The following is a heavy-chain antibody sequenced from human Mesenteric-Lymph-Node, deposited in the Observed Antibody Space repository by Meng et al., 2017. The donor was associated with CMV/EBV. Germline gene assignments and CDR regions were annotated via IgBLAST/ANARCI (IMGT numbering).Heavy chain of an antibody. CDR3: ARGWRTGTRYDY. CDR2: INHSGST. J-gene: IGHJ4*02. D-gene: IGHD1/OR15-1a*01. V-gene: IGHV4-34*01. Sequence: SETLSLTCTVSGDSISNYYWGWIRQPPGKGLEWIGEINHSGSTNYNPSLKSRVTISVDTSKNQFSLKLSSVTAADTAVYYCARGWRTGTRYDYWGQGTLVTVSS. CDR1: GDSISNYY.